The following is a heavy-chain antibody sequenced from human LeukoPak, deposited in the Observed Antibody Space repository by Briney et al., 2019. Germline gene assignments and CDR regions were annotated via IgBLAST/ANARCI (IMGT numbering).Heavy chain of an antibody. J-gene: IGHJ6*02. V-gene: IGHV1-18*01. CDR3: ARTLVVVMYYGMDV. CDR2: ISAYNGNT. D-gene: IGHD3-22*01. CDR1: GYTFTSYG. Sequence: ASVKVSCKASGYTFTSYGISWVRQAPGQGLEWMGWISAYNGNTNYAQKLQGRVTMTTDTSTSTAYMELRSLRSDATAVYYSARTLVVVMYYGMDVWGQGTTVTVSS.